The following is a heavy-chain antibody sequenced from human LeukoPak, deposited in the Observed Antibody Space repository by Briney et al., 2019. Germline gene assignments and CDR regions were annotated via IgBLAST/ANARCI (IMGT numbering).Heavy chain of an antibody. V-gene: IGHV4-39*01. CDR2: XYYSGST. D-gene: IGHD3-22*01. CDR3: ARQLVSSGYYRDWYFDL. Sequence: GXXYYSGSTYYNPSLKSRVTISVDTSKNQFSLKLSSVTAADTAVYYCARQLVSSGYYRDWYFDLWGRGTLVTVSS. J-gene: IGHJ2*01.